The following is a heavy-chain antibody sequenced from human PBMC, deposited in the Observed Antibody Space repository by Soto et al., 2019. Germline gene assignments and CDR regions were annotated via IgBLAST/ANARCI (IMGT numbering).Heavy chain of an antibody. Sequence: GGSQRLSCAASGFIFSNYVMSWVRQAPGKGLEWVSSISDSGGTSYYADSVKGRFTISRGNSKNTLYLQMNSLRAEDTAIYYCAKRPRALLTFDYWGQGTLVTVSS. D-gene: IGHD1-26*01. CDR2: ISDSGGTS. CDR3: AKRPRALLTFDY. CDR1: GFIFSNYV. J-gene: IGHJ4*02. V-gene: IGHV3-23*01.